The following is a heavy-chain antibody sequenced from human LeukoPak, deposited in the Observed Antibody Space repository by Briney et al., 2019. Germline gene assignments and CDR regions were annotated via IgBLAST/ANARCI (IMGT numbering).Heavy chain of an antibody. V-gene: IGHV3-33*06. D-gene: IGHD6-19*01. CDR3: AKEAGSGWRYFDN. CDR1: GFTFRTFA. Sequence: LGGSLRLSCAASGFTFRTFAMDWVRQAPGKGLEWVAAIWFDGTEGPDKNYADSVRGRFLISRDDSKNTLFLQMNNLRAEDTAVYYCAKEAGSGWRYFDNWGQGTLVTVSS. CDR2: IWFDGTEGPDK. J-gene: IGHJ4*02.